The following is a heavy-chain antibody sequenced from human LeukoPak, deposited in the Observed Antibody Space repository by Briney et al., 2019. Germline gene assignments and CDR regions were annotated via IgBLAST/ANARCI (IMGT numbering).Heavy chain of an antibody. V-gene: IGHV4-59*01. CDR2: IYHSGST. J-gene: IGHJ4*02. Sequence: PPETLSLTCTVSGASMSTYYWSWIRQPPGKGLEWIAYIYHSGSTNYNPSPKSRVTISVDTSKNQFSLKLNSVTAADTALYYCARDGYGGIDYWGQGILVTVSS. D-gene: IGHD4-23*01. CDR1: GASMSTYY. CDR3: ARDGYGGIDY.